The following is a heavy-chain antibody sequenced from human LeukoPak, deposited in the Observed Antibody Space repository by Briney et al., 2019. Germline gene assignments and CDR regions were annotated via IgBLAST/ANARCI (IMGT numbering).Heavy chain of an antibody. CDR3: ARDPRAGNYYYYGMDV. CDR1: GFTFSSYW. V-gene: IGHV3-7*01. D-gene: IGHD1-26*01. CDR2: IKQDGSEK. J-gene: IGHJ6*02. Sequence: PGGSLRLSCAASGFTFSSYWTSWVRQAPGKGLEWVANIKQDGSEKYYVDSVKGRFTISRDNAKNSLYLQMNSLRAEDTAVYYCARDPRAGNYYYYGMDVWGQGTTVTVSS.